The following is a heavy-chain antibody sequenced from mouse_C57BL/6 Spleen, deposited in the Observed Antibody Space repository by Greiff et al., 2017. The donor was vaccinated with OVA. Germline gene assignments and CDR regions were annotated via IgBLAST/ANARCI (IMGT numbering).Heavy chain of an antibody. D-gene: IGHD1-1*01. Sequence: EVQRVESGGDLVKPGGSLKLSCAASGFTFSSYGMSWVRQTPDKRLEWVATISSGGSYTYYPDSVKGRFTISRDNAKNTLYLQMSSLKSEDTAMYYCARHDYGSSYDAMDYWGQGTSVTVSS. CDR3: ARHDYGSSYDAMDY. V-gene: IGHV5-6*01. CDR2: ISSGGSYT. J-gene: IGHJ4*01. CDR1: GFTFSSYG.